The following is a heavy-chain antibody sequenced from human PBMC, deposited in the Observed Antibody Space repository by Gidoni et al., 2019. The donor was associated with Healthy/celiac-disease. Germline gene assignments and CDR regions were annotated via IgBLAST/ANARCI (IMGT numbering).Heavy chain of an antibody. V-gene: IGHV3-23*01. CDR2: ISGSGGST. CDR1: GVTFSSYA. J-gene: IGHJ4*02. CDR3: AKPAHYDSSGYLFDY. Sequence: EVQRLESGGGWVQPGGSLRLSCAAAGVTFSSYAMSWVRQAPGKGLEWVSAISGSGGSTSYADSVKGRFTISRYNSKNTLYLQMNSLRAEDTAVYYCAKPAHYDSSGYLFDYWGQGTLVTVSS. D-gene: IGHD3-22*01.